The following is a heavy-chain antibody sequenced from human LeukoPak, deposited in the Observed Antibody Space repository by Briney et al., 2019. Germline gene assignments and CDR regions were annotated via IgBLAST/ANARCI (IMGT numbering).Heavy chain of an antibody. CDR1: GFTSSGYT. V-gene: IGHV3-64*02. Sequence: GSLRLSCAVSGFTSSGYTIHWFRQAPGKGLEYVSAISGNGRDTYYADSVKGRFTVSRDNYKNTVYLEMGSLRVDDMAVYYCAREFPEYSCGSFDSWGQGTLVTVSS. D-gene: IGHD5-18*01. J-gene: IGHJ4*02. CDR2: ISGNGRDT. CDR3: AREFPEYSCGSFDS.